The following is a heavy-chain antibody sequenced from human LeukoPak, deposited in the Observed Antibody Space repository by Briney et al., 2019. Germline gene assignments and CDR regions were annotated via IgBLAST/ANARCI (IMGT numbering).Heavy chain of an antibody. CDR3: ARLLAATGFDY. CDR2: IYTSGST. V-gene: IGHV4-4*07. D-gene: IGHD6-13*01. Sequence: SETLSLTCTVSGGSISSYYWSWIRQPAGKGLEWIGRIYTSGSTNYNPSLKSRVTMSIDTSKNQFSLKMSSVTAADTAVYYCARLLAATGFDYWGQGTLVSISS. CDR1: GGSISSYY. J-gene: IGHJ4*02.